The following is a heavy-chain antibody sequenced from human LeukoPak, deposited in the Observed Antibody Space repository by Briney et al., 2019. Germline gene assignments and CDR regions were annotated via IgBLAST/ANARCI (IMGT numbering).Heavy chain of an antibody. V-gene: IGHV3-48*04. CDR1: GFTFSSYS. Sequence: GRSLRLSCAASGFTFSSYSMNWVRQAPGKGLEWVSYISSSSSTIYYADSVKGRFTISRDNAKNSLYLQMNSLRAEDTAVYYCARDLIMVVVAADYYFDYWGQGTLVTVSS. J-gene: IGHJ4*02. CDR3: ARDLIMVVVAADYYFDY. D-gene: IGHD2-15*01. CDR2: ISSSSSTI.